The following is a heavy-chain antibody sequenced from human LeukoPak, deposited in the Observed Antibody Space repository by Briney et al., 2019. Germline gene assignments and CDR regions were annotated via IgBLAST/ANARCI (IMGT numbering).Heavy chain of an antibody. CDR3: ARDRSGYSYGEPLDH. J-gene: IGHJ4*02. V-gene: IGHV1-2*06. D-gene: IGHD5-18*01. Sequence: ASVKVSCKASGYTFTGYYMHWVRQAPGQGLELLGRINPNSGGTNDAQNFQGRVTMTRDTSMNTAYMGLSRLRGDDTAVYYCARDRSGYSYGEPLDHWGQGTLVIVSS. CDR2: INPNSGGT. CDR1: GYTFTGYY.